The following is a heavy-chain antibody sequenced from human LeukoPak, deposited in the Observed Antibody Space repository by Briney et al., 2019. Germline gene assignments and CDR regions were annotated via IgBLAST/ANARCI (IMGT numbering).Heavy chain of an antibody. D-gene: IGHD5-18*01. CDR3: ARPGYSSYGMDV. V-gene: IGHV5-51*01. CDR2: IYPSDSDT. Sequence: GESLKISCKGSGYRFSTYWIAWVRQMPGKGLECKGIIYPSDSDTRYSPSFQGQVTISADKSISTAYLQWNSLKASDTAMYYCARPGYSSYGMDVWGQGTTVTVSS. CDR1: GYRFSTYW. J-gene: IGHJ6*02.